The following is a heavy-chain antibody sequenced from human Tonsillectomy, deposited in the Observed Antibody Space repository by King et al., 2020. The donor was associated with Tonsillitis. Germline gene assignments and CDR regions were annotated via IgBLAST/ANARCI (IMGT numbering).Heavy chain of an antibody. V-gene: IGHV3-30-3*01. Sequence: QLVQSGGGVVQPGRSLRLSCEASGFTFRSYGLHWVRQAPGKGMEWVAVISYDGSDKYYADSVKGRFTISRDNSRNTLYLQMNSLRAEDTAVYYCARDRGYSGYDLDYWGQGTLVTVSS. CDR1: GFTFRSYG. CDR2: ISYDGSDK. J-gene: IGHJ4*02. D-gene: IGHD5-12*01. CDR3: ARDRGYSGYDLDY.